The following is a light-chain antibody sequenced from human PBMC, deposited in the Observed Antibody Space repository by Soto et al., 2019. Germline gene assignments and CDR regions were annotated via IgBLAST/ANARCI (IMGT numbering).Light chain of an antibody. V-gene: IGKV3D-15*01. J-gene: IGKJ4*01. CDR1: EGVGSS. CDR2: SAY. Sequence: ETVMTQSPATLSVSPGERVTLSCRASEGVGSSLAWYQQKPGQAHRLLIYSAYTRATGIQDRFSGSGSGTEFTLTIRSLQSEDFAVYYCKQYNSWPLTVGGGTKVDIK. CDR3: KQYNSWPLT.